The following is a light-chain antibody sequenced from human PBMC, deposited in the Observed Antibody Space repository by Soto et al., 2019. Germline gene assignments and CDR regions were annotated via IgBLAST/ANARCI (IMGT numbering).Light chain of an antibody. CDR3: HKLNAYPPWT. CDR1: QGISSN. CDR2: GAS. Sequence: QLTHSPSSLSAAVGDRVTITCRSSQGISSNLAWYQQKPGRAPKLLIFGASTVQSGVPSRFRASGSGTDFTLTLSRLQHEAFATYFCHKLNAYPPWTFGQG. V-gene: IGKV1-9*01. J-gene: IGKJ1*01.